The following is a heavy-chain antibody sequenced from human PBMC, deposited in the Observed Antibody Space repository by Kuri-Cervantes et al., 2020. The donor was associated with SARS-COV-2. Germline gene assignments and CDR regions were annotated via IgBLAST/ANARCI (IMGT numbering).Heavy chain of an antibody. CDR3: ARSRELGT. J-gene: IGHJ4*02. CDR1: GYTFTGYY. V-gene: IGHV1-2*02. Sequence: ASVKVSCKASGYTFTGYYMHWVRQAPGQGLEWMGWINPNSGGTNYAQKFQGRVTMTTDTSTSTAYMELRSLRSDDTAVYYCARSRELGTWGQGTLVTVSS. CDR2: INPNSGGT. D-gene: IGHD1-26*01.